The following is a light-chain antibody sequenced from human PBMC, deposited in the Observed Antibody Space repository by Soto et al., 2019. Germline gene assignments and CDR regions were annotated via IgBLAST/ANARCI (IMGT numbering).Light chain of an antibody. CDR2: AAS. V-gene: IGKV1-13*02. J-gene: IGKJ3*01. Sequence: AIPLTQSPSSLSASVGDRVTITCRASQDSRSALAWYQQKPGKAPKLLIYAASSLESGVPSRFSGSGAGTDFTLTISSLQHEDFATYYCQQLNTYPFTFGPGTKVDIK. CDR1: QDSRSA. CDR3: QQLNTYPFT.